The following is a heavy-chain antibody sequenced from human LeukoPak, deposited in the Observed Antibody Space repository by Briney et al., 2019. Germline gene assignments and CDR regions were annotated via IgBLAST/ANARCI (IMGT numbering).Heavy chain of an antibody. V-gene: IGHV3-30*03. CDR2: ISYDGSNK. CDR1: GFTFSSYG. Sequence: GGSLRLSCVASGFTFSSYGMDWVRQAPGKGLEWVAVISYDGSNKYYADSVKGRFTISRDNSKNTLYLQMNSLRAEDTAVYYCARDPADARIAAAGTHWGQGTLVTVSS. J-gene: IGHJ4*02. CDR3: ARDPADARIAAAGTH. D-gene: IGHD6-13*01.